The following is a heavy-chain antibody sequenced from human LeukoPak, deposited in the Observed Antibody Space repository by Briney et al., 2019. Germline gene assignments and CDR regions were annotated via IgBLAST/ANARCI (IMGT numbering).Heavy chain of an antibody. CDR3: AREEAVGWDWFDP. V-gene: IGHV6-1*01. D-gene: IGHD6-13*01. Sequence: SQTLSLTCAISGDSVSSNSSAWNWIRQSPSRGLEWLGRKYYRSKWYKDYAVSVKSRITTNPDTSKKQFSLQLNSMTPEDTAVYYCAREEAVGWDWFDPWGQGTLVTVSS. CDR1: GDSVSSNSSA. CDR2: KYYRSKWYK. J-gene: IGHJ5*02.